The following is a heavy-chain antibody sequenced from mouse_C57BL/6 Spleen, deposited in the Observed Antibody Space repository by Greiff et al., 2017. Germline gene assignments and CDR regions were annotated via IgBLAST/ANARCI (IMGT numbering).Heavy chain of an antibody. CDR3: ARVDDGYSWFAY. CDR2: ISYDGSN. V-gene: IGHV3-6*01. J-gene: IGHJ3*01. CDR1: GYSITSGYY. D-gene: IGHD2-3*01. Sequence: EVKLLESGPGLVKPSQSLSLTCSVTGYSITSGYYWNWIRQFPGNKLEWMGYISYDGSNNYNPSLKNRISITRDTSKNQFFLKLNSVTTEDTATYYCARVDDGYSWFAYWGQGTLVTVSA.